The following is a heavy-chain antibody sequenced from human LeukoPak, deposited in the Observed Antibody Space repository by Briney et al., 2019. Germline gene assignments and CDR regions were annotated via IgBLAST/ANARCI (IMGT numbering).Heavy chain of an antibody. CDR1: GFTFSSYS. D-gene: IGHD3-3*01. J-gene: IGHJ6*02. CDR2: ISGSGGST. V-gene: IGHV3-23*01. Sequence: PGGSLRLSCAASGFTFSSYSMNWVRQAPGKGLEWVSGISGSGGSTDYADSVKGRFTISRDNSKNTLFLRMHSLRAEDTAVFYCARARRIFGAHQEYYYYYYGMDVWGQGTTVTVSS. CDR3: ARARRIFGAHQEYYYYYYGMDV.